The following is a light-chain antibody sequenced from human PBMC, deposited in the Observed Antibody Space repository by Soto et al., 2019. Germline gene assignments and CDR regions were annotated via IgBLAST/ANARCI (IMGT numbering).Light chain of an antibody. CDR2: NTF. CDR3: QQYGGSPFT. V-gene: IGKV3-20*01. CDR1: QSFSTSY. Sequence: EIVLTQSPGTLSLSPGERATLSCRASQSFSTSYLAWYQHKPGQAPRLLIYNTFNRATGIPDRFSGSGSGTDFTLTISRLEPEDFAVHYCQQYGGSPFTFGPGTKVDIK. J-gene: IGKJ3*01.